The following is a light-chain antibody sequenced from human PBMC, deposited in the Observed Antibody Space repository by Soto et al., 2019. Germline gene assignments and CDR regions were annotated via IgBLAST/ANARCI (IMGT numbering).Light chain of an antibody. Sequence: DVQMTHSPSSLSASVGGKVTITGRASLPISNYLAWYQQHPGRDPKRLIYAASTLQSGVPSRFSGSGSGTEFTFTISSLQPEDFPPYYCQKVNTYPPTFGGGTNV. CDR1: LPISNY. V-gene: IGKV1-9*01. J-gene: IGKJ4*01. CDR2: AAS. CDR3: QKVNTYPPT.